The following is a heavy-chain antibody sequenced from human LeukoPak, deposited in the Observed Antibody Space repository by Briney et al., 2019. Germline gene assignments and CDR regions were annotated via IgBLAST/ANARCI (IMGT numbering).Heavy chain of an antibody. D-gene: IGHD3-10*01. V-gene: IGHV4-59*12. CDR1: GGSISSYY. CDR3: AKSNGYGLVDI. Sequence: PSETLSLTCSVSGGSISSYYYSWIRQPPGMGLEWIGYMRDSGSTRYNPSLKSRVTISLDTSRNQFSLKLTSVTAADTAVYYCAKSNGYGLVDIWGQGTMVTVSS. CDR2: MRDSGST. J-gene: IGHJ3*02.